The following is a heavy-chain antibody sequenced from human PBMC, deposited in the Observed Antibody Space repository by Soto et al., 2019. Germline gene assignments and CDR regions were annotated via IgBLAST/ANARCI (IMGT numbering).Heavy chain of an antibody. Sequence: QLQLQESGPGLVMPSETLSLTCTVSGGSISTTSYYWGWIRQPPGKGLEWIGNIYYSGSTYYNPSLRSRVTVSVDTTKNQFSLKLSSVTAADPAMYDCARQSEYYYATGRAAPLYGMDVW. J-gene: IGHJ6*01. CDR3: ARQSEYYYATGRAAPLYGMDV. V-gene: IGHV4-39*01. CDR1: GGSISTTSYY. D-gene: IGHD3-10*01. CDR2: IYYSGST.